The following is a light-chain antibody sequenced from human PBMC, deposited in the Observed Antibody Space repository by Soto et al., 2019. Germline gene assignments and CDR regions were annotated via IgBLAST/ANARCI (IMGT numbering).Light chain of an antibody. CDR1: PSVSSY. Sequence: EIVLTQSPATLSLSPGERATLSCRASPSVSSYLAWYQQKPGQAPRLLIYDASNRATGIPARFSGSGSGTDFTLTISSLEPEDFAVYYCQQRSNWPITFGQGAKVDIK. J-gene: IGKJ1*01. V-gene: IGKV3-11*01. CDR3: QQRSNWPIT. CDR2: DAS.